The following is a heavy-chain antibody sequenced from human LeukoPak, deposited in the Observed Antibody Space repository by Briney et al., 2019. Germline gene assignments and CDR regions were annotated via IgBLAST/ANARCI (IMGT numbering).Heavy chain of an antibody. CDR3: ARGPMDGADY. Sequence: GGSLRLCCAVSGFTFSSYWMHWVRHAPGKGLVWVSRINSDGSSTSYADSVKGRFTISRDNAKNTLYLQMNSLRAEDTAVYYCARGPMDGADYWGQGTLVTVSS. CDR1: GFTFSSYW. CDR2: INSDGSST. J-gene: IGHJ4*02. D-gene: IGHD1-26*01. V-gene: IGHV3-74*01.